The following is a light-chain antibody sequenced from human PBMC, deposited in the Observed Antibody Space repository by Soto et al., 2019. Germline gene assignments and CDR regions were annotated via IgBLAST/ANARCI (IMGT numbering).Light chain of an antibody. CDR1: QAIRND. CDR3: LQDYNYPLT. J-gene: IGKJ4*01. CDR2: AAS. Sequence: AIQMTQSPSSLSASVGDRVTITCRASQAIRNDLGLYQQRPGKAPKLLIYAASSLQSGVPSRFSGSGSGTDFTLTISSLQPEDFATYYCLQDYNYPLTFGGGTKVDIK. V-gene: IGKV1-6*01.